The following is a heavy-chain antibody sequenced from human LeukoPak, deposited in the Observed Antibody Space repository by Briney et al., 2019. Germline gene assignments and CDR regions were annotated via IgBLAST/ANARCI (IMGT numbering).Heavy chain of an antibody. V-gene: IGHV4-59*11. CDR1: GGSISSHY. D-gene: IGHD6-13*01. CDR3: AKSRPIRRAAAGGSLSWVFDY. CDR2: IYYSGST. J-gene: IGHJ4*02. Sequence: PSETLSLTCTVSGGSISSHYWSWIRQPPGKGLEWIGYIYYSGSTNYNPSLKSRVTISVDTSKNQFSLKLSSVTAADTAVYYCAKSRPIRRAAAGGSLSWVFDYWGQGTLVTVSS.